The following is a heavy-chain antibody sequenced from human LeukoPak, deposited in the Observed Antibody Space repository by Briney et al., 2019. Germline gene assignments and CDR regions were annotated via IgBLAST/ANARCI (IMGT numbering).Heavy chain of an antibody. Sequence: SETLSLTCTVSGGSISWSSYYWGWIRQPPGKGLEWIGSMYYSGSTYYNPSLKSRVTISVDTSKNQFSLKLSPVTAADTAVYYCARAGFGVLWFGEIDYWGQGTLVTVSS. V-gene: IGHV4-39*07. D-gene: IGHD3-10*01. CDR3: ARAGFGVLWFGEIDY. J-gene: IGHJ4*02. CDR2: MYYSGST. CDR1: GGSISWSSYY.